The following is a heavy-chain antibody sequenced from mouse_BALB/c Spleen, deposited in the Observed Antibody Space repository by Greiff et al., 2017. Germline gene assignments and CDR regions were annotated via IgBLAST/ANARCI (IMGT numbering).Heavy chain of an antibody. CDR2: ISNLAYSI. CDR3: AREGTTVVEDWYFDV. Sequence: DVKLVESGGGLVQPGGSRKLSCAASGFTFSDYGMAWVRQAPGKGPEWVAFISNLAYSIYYADTVTGRFTISRENAKNTLYLEMSSLRSEDTAMYYCAREGTTVVEDWYFDVWGAGTTVTVSS. CDR1: GFTFSDYG. V-gene: IGHV5-15*02. D-gene: IGHD1-1*01. J-gene: IGHJ1*01.